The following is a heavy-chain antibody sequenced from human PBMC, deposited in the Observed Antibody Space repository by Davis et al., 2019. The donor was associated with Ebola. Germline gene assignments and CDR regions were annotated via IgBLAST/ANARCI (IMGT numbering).Heavy chain of an antibody. V-gene: IGHV3-33*01. CDR2: IWYDGSNK. D-gene: IGHD3-10*01. CDR1: GFTFSSYG. CDR3: ARDNLWFGELLPEDYYYYYGMDV. Sequence: PGGSLRLSCAASGFTFSSYGMHWVRQAPGKGLEWVAVIWYDGSNKYYADSVKGRFTISRDNSKNTLYLQMNSLRAEDTAVYYCARDNLWFGELLPEDYYYYYGMDVWGQGTTVTVSS. J-gene: IGHJ6*02.